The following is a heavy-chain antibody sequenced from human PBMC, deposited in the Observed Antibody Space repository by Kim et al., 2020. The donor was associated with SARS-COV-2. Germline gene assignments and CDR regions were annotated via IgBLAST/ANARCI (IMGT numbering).Heavy chain of an antibody. Sequence: GGSLRLSCAAPGLTVSNHYISWVRQAPGKGLEWVAVIYSSEDTGNAYYADSVKGRFTVSRDDSKNTVGLQMNSLRVEDTGMYYCAREQRPALYYGEDVWGQGTTVTVSS. J-gene: IGHJ6*02. CDR3: AREQRPALYYGEDV. CDR1: GLTVSNHY. V-gene: IGHV3-66*01. D-gene: IGHD6-25*01. CDR2: IYSSEDTGNA.